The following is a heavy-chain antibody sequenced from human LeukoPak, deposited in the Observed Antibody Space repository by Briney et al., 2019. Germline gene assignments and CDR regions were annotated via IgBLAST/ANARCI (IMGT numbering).Heavy chain of an antibody. CDR3: ARNNGMDV. J-gene: IGHJ6*02. CDR2: VNRDGSET. V-gene: IGHV3-7*03. CDR1: GFALSSHW. Sequence: GGSLRLSCAASGFALSSHWMTWVRQVPGRGPEWVANVNRDGSETYYLDSVKGRFTISKDNAKNSLYLQMNSLRAEDTALYNCARNNGMDVWGQGTTVIVSS.